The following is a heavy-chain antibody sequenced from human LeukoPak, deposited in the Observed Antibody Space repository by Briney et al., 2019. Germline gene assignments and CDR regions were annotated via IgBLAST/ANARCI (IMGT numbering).Heavy chain of an antibody. CDR1: GFPFSSYW. V-gene: IGHV3-7*04. J-gene: IGHJ4*02. Sequence: GGSLRLSCVASGFPFSSYWMTWVRQVPGKGLEWVANIKQDGSKKSYVDSVKGRFTISRDNAKNSLYLQMNSLRAEDTAIYYCARVGYIDEGIDYWGQGTLVTVSS. CDR3: ARVGYIDEGIDY. D-gene: IGHD5-24*01. CDR2: IKQDGSKK.